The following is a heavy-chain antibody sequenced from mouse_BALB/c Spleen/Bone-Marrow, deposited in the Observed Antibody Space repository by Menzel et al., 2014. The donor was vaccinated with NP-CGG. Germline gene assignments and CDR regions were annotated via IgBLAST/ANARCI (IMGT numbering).Heavy chain of an antibody. CDR2: ISTYSGIT. J-gene: IGHJ4*01. CDR1: GYTFTDYA. V-gene: IGHV1-67*01. D-gene: IGHD1-2*01. CDR3: ARRPTATRAMDC. Sequence: VQVVESGPELVRPGVSVRISCKGSGYTFTDYAMHWVKQSHAKSLEWIGVISTYSGITNYNQKFEGKATMTVDKSSSTAYMELARLTSEDSAIYYCARRPTATRAMDCWGQGTSVTVSS.